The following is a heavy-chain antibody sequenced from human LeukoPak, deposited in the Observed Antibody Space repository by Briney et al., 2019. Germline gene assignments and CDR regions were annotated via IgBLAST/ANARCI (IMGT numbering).Heavy chain of an antibody. CDR3: TTARLLWFGELADY. D-gene: IGHD3-10*01. J-gene: IGHJ4*02. Sequence: GGSLRLSCAASGFTFSNAWMSWVRQAPGKGLEWVGRIKSKTDGGTTDYAAPVKGRFTISRDDSKNTLYLQMNSLKTEDTAVYYCTTARLLWFGELADYWDQGTLVTVSS. CDR2: IKSKTDGGTT. CDR1: GFTFSNAW. V-gene: IGHV3-15*01.